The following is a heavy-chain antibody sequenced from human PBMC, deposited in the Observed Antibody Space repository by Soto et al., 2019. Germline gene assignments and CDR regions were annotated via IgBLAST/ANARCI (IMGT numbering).Heavy chain of an antibody. Sequence: SETLSLTCTVSGGSISSSSYYWGWIRQPPGKGLEWIGSIYYSGSTYYNPSLKSRVTISVDTSKNQFSLKLSSVTAADTAVYYCARSDPSFGSPSGFYYGMDVWGQGTTVTVSS. CDR2: IYYSGST. CDR1: GGSISSSSYY. V-gene: IGHV4-39*01. CDR3: ARSDPSFGSPSGFYYGMDV. J-gene: IGHJ6*02. D-gene: IGHD1-26*01.